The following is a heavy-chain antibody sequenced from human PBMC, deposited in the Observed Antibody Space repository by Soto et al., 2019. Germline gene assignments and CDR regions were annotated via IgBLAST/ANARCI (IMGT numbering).Heavy chain of an antibody. V-gene: IGHV3-23*01. Sequence: EVQLLESGGGLVQPGGSLRLSCAASGFIFSSYAMSWVRQAPGKGLEWVSAISGSGGSTYYADSVKGRFTISRDNSKNKHYPQTNVLRAEDTAVYYCAEDSYAYQLLFGISWFAPWGQGTLVTVSS. CDR3: AEDSYAYQLLFGISWFAP. J-gene: IGHJ5*02. CDR1: GFIFSSYA. CDR2: ISGSGGST. D-gene: IGHD2-2*01.